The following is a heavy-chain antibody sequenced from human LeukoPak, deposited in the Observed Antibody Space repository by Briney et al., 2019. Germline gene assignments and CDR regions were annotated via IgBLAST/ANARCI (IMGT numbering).Heavy chain of an antibody. V-gene: IGHV3-23*01. CDR2: ISGSGGST. CDR1: GFTLSSYA. Sequence: GGSLRLSCAASGFTLSSYAMSWVRQAPGKGLEWVSAISGSGGSTYYAESVKGRFTISRDNSKNTLYLQMNSLRAEDTAVYYCATDNTRWGRYFVWLSPQSLGWFDPWGQGTLVTVSS. J-gene: IGHJ5*02. D-gene: IGHD3-9*01. CDR3: ATDNTRWGRYFVWLSPQSLGWFDP.